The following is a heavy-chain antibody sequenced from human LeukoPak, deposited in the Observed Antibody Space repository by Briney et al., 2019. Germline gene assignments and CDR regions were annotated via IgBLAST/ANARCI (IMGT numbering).Heavy chain of an antibody. V-gene: IGHV4-59*01. Sequence: PSETLSLTCTVSGGSTNNYYWSWIRQPPGKGLEWIGYIYYSGSTNYNPSLKGRVTISVDTSKNQFSLKLYSVTAADTAVYYCSRWGHTHDYWGQGTLVTVSS. CDR3: SRWGHTHDY. D-gene: IGHD3-16*01. CDR1: GGSTNNYY. J-gene: IGHJ4*02. CDR2: IYYSGST.